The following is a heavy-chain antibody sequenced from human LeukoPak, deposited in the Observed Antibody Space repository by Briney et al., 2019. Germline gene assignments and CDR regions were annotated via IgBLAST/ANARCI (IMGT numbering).Heavy chain of an antibody. CDR3: AKPGGPGIAARGAFDI. Sequence: GGSLRLSCAASGFTFSSYSMNWVRQAPGKGLEWVSSISSSSSYIYYADSVKGRFTISRDNAKNSLYLQMNSLRGEDTAIYYCAKPGGPGIAARGAFDIWGQGTTVTVSS. J-gene: IGHJ3*02. V-gene: IGHV3-21*04. CDR2: ISSSSSYI. CDR1: GFTFSSYS. D-gene: IGHD6-25*01.